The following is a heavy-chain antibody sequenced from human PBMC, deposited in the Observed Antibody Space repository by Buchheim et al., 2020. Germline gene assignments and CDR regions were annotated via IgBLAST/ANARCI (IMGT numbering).Heavy chain of an antibody. V-gene: IGHV4-34*01. CDR2: INHSGST. D-gene: IGHD1-1*01. CDR3: ARGRTTGTTGSDY. Sequence: QVQLQQWGAGLLKPSATLSLTCAVYGGSFSGYYWSWIRQPPGKGLEWIGEINHSGSTNYNPSLKSRVTISVDTSKNQFSLQLSSVTAADTAVYYCARGRTTGTTGSDYWGQGTL. J-gene: IGHJ4*02. CDR1: GGSFSGYY.